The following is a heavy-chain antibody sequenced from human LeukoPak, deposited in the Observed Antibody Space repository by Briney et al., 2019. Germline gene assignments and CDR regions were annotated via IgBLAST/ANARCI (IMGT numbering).Heavy chain of an antibody. CDR1: GFTFSSYE. CDR2: ISSSGSTI. Sequence: PGGSLRLSCAASGFTFSSYEMNWVRQAPGKGLEWVSYISSSGSTIYYADSVKGRFTISRDNAKNSLYLQMNSLRAEDTAVYYCARDQRPAPRATNGDYNWFDPWGQETLVTVSS. J-gene: IGHJ5*02. V-gene: IGHV3-48*03. CDR3: ARDQRPAPRATNGDYNWFDP. D-gene: IGHD7-27*01.